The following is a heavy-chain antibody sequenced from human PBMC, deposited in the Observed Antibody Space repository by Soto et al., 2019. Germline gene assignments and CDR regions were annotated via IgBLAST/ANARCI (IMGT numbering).Heavy chain of an antibody. V-gene: IGHV4-59*11. CDR2: IADIGST. D-gene: IGHD3-10*01. CDR1: GGSISGHY. Sequence: SETLSLTCTVSGGSISGHYWSWIRQPPGKGLEYIGYIADIGSTNYNPSLKSRVTISVDTSKNQFSLKLSSVTAADTAVYYCASLAAAWAKKTPHSITMVRGAPPYYYYGVDVWGQGTTVTVSS. J-gene: IGHJ6*02. CDR3: ASLAAAWAKKTPHSITMVRGAPPYYYYGVDV.